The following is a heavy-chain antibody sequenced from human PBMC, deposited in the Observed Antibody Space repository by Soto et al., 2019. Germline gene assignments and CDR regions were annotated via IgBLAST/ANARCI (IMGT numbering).Heavy chain of an antibody. CDR2: INPNSGGT. J-gene: IGHJ2*01. CDR1: GYTFTGYY. V-gene: IGHV1-2*02. CDR3: ARPSRGVYGDYASWYFDL. Sequence: ASVKVSCEASGYTFTGYYMHWVRQAPGQGLEWMGWINPNSGGTNYAQKFQGRVTMTRDTSISTDYMELSRLSSDDTAVYYCARPSRGVYGDYASWYFDLWGRGTLVTVAS. D-gene: IGHD4-17*01.